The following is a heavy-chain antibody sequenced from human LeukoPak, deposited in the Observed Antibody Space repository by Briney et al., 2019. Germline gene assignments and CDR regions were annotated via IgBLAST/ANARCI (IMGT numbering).Heavy chain of an antibody. Sequence: GGSLRLSCAASGFTFSSYWMHWVRQAPGKGLVWVSRMNSDGSNTRYADSVKGRFTISRDNAKNTLYLQMNSLRAEDTAVYYCTRDGLAVAPGPLVDYWGQGTLVTVSS. V-gene: IGHV3-74*01. D-gene: IGHD6-19*01. CDR2: MNSDGSNT. CDR1: GFTFSSYW. J-gene: IGHJ4*02. CDR3: TRDGLAVAPGPLVDY.